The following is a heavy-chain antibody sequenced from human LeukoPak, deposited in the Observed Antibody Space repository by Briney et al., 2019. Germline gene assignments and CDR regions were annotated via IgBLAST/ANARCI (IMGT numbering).Heavy chain of an antibody. J-gene: IGHJ4*02. V-gene: IGHV3-48*04. Sequence: QPGGSLRLTCAASGLKFSSYLMNWVRQAPGKGLEWVSYISSSSSIINYAESVRGRFTISRDNAKNLLYLQMNSLRAEDTAVYYCGRDYEERTTDYWGQGTLVTVSS. CDR3: GRDYEERTTDY. CDR1: GLKFSSYL. CDR2: ISSSSSII. D-gene: IGHD3-16*01.